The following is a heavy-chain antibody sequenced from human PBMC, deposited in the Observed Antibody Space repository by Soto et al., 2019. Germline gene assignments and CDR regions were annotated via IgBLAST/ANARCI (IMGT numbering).Heavy chain of an antibody. J-gene: IGHJ5*02. CDR3: ALSASPSLPLRNNWFDP. CDR1: GFTFRSHS. V-gene: IGHV3-21*01. D-gene: IGHD2-2*01. Sequence: EVQLVESGGGLVKPGGSLRLSCAASGFTFRSHSMNWVRQAPGKGLEGVSSIGTSSSYIYYADSVKGRFTISRDNAQNSLYLQMNSLSAEDTAVYYCALSASPSLPLRNNWFDPWGQGTLVTVSS. CDR2: IGTSSSYI.